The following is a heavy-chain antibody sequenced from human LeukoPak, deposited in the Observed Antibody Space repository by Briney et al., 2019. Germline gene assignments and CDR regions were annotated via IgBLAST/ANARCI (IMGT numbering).Heavy chain of an antibody. CDR3: ARGLIMITFGGVIVLDGFDP. D-gene: IGHD3-16*02. CDR1: GGSFSGYY. Sequence: SETLSLTCAVYGGSFSGYYWSWIRQPPGKGLEWIGEINPSGSTNYNPSLKSRVTISVDTSKNQFSLKLSSVTAADTAVYYCARGLIMITFGGVIVLDGFDPWGQGTLVTVSS. J-gene: IGHJ5*02. CDR2: INPSGST. V-gene: IGHV4-34*01.